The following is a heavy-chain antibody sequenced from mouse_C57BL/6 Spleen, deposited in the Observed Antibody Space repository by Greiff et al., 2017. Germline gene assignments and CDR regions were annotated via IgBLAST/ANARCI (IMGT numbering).Heavy chain of an antibody. D-gene: IGHD1-1*01. Sequence: QVQLQQPGAELVKPGASVKMSCKASGYTFTSYWITWVKQRPGQGLEWIGDIYPGSGSTNYNEKFKSKDTLTVDTSSSTAYMQLSSLTSEDSAVYYCARKGVYYYGSNWYFDVWGTGTTVTVSS. J-gene: IGHJ1*03. CDR1: GYTFTSYW. CDR3: ARKGVYYYGSNWYFDV. CDR2: IYPGSGST. V-gene: IGHV1-55*01.